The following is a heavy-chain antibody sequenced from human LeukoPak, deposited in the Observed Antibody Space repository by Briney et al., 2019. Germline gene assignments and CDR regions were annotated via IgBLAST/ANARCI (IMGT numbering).Heavy chain of an antibody. D-gene: IGHD2-15*01. V-gene: IGHV4-34*01. J-gene: IGHJ3*02. CDR3: ARGYILAFDI. CDR2: INHSGST. Sequence: SETLSLTCAVYGGSFSGYYWSWIRQPPGKGLEWIGEINHSGSTNYNSSLKSRVTISVDTSKNQFSLKLSSVTAADTAVYYRARGYILAFDIWGQGTMVTVSS. CDR1: GGSFSGYY.